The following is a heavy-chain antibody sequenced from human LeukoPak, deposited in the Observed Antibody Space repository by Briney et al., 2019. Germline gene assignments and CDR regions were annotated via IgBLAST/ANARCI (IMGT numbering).Heavy chain of an antibody. J-gene: IGHJ4*02. CDR3: VKDQRAVSGTLLFES. CDR2: INWDGTAT. Sequence: GGSLRLSCAASGFKFDDFTLHWVRQLPGRGLEWVSLINWDGTATSYADSVKGRFTISRDNSQYSLYLQMHSLRNEDTALYYCVKDQRAVSGTLLFESWGQGTLVTVSS. V-gene: IGHV3-43*01. CDR1: GFKFDDFT. D-gene: IGHD6-19*01.